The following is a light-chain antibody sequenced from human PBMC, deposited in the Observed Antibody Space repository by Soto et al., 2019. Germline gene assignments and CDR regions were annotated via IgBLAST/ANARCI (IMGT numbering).Light chain of an antibody. J-gene: IGKJ2*01. V-gene: IGKV3-15*01. Sequence: EIALTQSPGALSLSQGRGGTLSCRASEILSSSYLAWYQQKPGQAPRLLIYAASARATGTTARFSGSGSGTDFTLTISSLQSEDFAVYYCQQYNNWPYPVGPGT. CDR3: QQYNNWPYP. CDR2: AAS. CDR1: EILSSSY.